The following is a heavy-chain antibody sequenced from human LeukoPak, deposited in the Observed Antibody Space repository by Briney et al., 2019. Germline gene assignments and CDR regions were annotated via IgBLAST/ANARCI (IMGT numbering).Heavy chain of an antibody. CDR3: ARRYFDY. J-gene: IGHJ4*02. V-gene: IGHV3-7*05. CDR2: INQDGSEK. Sequence: GGSLRLSCAASGFTFISYWMSWVRQAPGKGLEWVANINQDGSEKYYVDSVKGRFTISRDNAKNSLYLQMNSLRAEDTAVYYCARRYFDYWGQGTLVTVSS. CDR1: GFTFISYW.